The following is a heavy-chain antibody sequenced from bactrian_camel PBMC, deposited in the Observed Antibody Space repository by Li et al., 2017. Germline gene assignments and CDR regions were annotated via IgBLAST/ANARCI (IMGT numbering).Heavy chain of an antibody. J-gene: IGHJ4*01. D-gene: IGHD6*01. CDR2: IDRDGSA. Sequence: HVQLVESGGNSVQAGGSLRLSCEISGYTSGPYYIAWFKEREGVAAIDRDGSARYAEVVKGRFTISTDNAKTTMYLQMNSLKSEDAAMYYCATWTGNYWGQGTQVTVS. CDR1: GYTSGPYY. CDR3: ATWTGNY. V-gene: IGHV3S55*01.